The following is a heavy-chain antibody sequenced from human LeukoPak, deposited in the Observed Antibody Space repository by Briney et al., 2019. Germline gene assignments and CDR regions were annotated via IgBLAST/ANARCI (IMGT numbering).Heavy chain of an antibody. V-gene: IGHV3-30*04. Sequence: GGSLRLSCAASGFTSSSYAMHWVRQAPGKELEWVAVISDDENNKYYADSVKGRFTISRDNSKNTLYLQMNSLRGEDTAVYYCASVDDLDAFAMWGQGTMVTVSS. CDR3: ASVDDLDAFAM. CDR2: ISDDENNK. D-gene: IGHD5-12*01. J-gene: IGHJ3*02. CDR1: GFTSSSYA.